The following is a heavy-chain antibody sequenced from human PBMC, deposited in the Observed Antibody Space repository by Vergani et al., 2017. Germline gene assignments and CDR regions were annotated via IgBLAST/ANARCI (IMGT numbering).Heavy chain of an antibody. Sequence: EVQLVESGGGLVKPGGSLRLSCAASGFTFSNAWMSWVRQAPGKGLEWVGRIKSKTDGGTTDYAAPVKGRFTISRDDSKSTLYLQMNSLKTEDTAVYYXTTGRYFDRYYFNYWGQGTLVTVSS. CDR3: TTGRYFDRYYFNY. J-gene: IGHJ4*02. CDR2: IKSKTDGGTT. CDR1: GFTFSNAW. V-gene: IGHV3-15*01. D-gene: IGHD3-9*01.